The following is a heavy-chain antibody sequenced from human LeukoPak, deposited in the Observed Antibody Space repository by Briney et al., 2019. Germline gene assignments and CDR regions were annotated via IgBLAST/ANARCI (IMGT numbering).Heavy chain of an antibody. Sequence: ASVKVSCKASGYTFTGYYMHWVRQAPGQGLEWMGWINPNSGGTNYAQKFQGRVTMTRDTSISTAYMELSRLRSDDTAVYYCARSPNHYYGSGSYSRFDPWGQGTLVTVSS. D-gene: IGHD3-10*01. J-gene: IGHJ5*02. V-gene: IGHV1-2*02. CDR2: INPNSGGT. CDR3: ARSPNHYYGSGSYSRFDP. CDR1: GYTFTGYY.